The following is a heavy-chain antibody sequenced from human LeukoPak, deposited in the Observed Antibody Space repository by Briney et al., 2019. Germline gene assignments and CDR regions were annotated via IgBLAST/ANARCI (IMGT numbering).Heavy chain of an antibody. V-gene: IGHV3-11*01. CDR1: GFTFSDYY. Sequence: GGSLRLSCAASGFTFSDYYMTWIRQAPGKGLEWVSYISNSGSTIYYADSVKGRFTISRDNAKNSLYLQMNSLRADDTAVYYCARVHSWELLDYWGQGTLVTVSS. CDR2: ISNSGSTI. CDR3: ARVHSWELLDY. D-gene: IGHD1-26*01. J-gene: IGHJ4*02.